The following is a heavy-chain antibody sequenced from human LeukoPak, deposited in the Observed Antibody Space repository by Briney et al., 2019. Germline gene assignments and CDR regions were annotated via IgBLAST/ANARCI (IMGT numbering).Heavy chain of an antibody. CDR2: IYYSGST. V-gene: IGHV4-59*12. J-gene: IGHJ5*02. CDR1: GVSISSYY. Sequence: SETLSLTCTVSGVSISSYYWSWIRQPPGKGLEWIGYIYYSGSTNYNPSLKSRVTISVDTSKNQFSLKLSSVTAADTAVYYCARGPLRSGYYRPNWFDPWGQGTLVTVSS. D-gene: IGHD3-3*01. CDR3: ARGPLRSGYYRPNWFDP.